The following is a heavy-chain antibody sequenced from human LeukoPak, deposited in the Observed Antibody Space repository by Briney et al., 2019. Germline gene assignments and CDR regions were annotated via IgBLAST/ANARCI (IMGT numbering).Heavy chain of an antibody. CDR2: IRYDGSKK. CDR3: ARAAKSYYDFWSGYSYYFDY. Sequence: GGSLRLSCAASGFTFSSYGMHWVRQAPGKGLEWVAFIRYDGSKKYYTDSVKGRFTISRDNSKNTPYLQMNSLRAEDTAVYYCARAAKSYYDFWSGYSYYFDYWGQGTLVTVSS. V-gene: IGHV3-30*02. J-gene: IGHJ4*02. D-gene: IGHD3-3*01. CDR1: GFTFSSYG.